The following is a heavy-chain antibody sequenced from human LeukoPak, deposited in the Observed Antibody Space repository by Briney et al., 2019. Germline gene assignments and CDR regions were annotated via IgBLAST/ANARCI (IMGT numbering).Heavy chain of an antibody. CDR3: ARERSGYSGYDLTLPYGMDV. D-gene: IGHD5-12*01. V-gene: IGHV1-8*01. CDR1: GYTFTNYD. Sequence: ASVKVSCKTSGYTFTNYDINWVRQATGQGLEWLGWMSPNNGDAGYAQKFQGRVTMTRDTSISTAYMELSRLRSDDTAVYYCARERSGYSGYDLTLPYGMDVWGQGTTVTVSS. CDR2: MSPNNGDA. J-gene: IGHJ6*02.